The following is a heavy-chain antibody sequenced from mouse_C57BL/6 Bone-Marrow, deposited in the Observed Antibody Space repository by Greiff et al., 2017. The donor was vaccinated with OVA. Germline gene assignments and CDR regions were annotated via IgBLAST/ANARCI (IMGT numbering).Heavy chain of an antibody. CDR3: ARQRYDSTGDY. Sequence: EVKVVESGGDLVKPGGSLKLSCAASGFTFSSYGMSWVRQTPDKRLEWVATISSGGSYTYYPDSVKGRFTISRDNAKNTLYLQMSSLKSEDTAMYYCARQRYDSTGDYWGQGTTLTVSS. CDR1: GFTFSSYG. J-gene: IGHJ2*01. V-gene: IGHV5-6*01. D-gene: IGHD2-4*01. CDR2: ISSGGSYT.